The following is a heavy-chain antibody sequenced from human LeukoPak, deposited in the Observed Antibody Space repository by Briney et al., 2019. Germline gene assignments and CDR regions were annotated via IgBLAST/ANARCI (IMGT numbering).Heavy chain of an antibody. CDR1: GFTFSSYS. CDR2: ISSSSTSI. D-gene: IGHD6-19*01. V-gene: IGHV3-21*01. Sequence: PGGSLGLSCAASGFTFSSYSMNWVRQAPGKGLEWVSSISSSSTSIFYADSVKGRFTISRDNAKNSLYLQMNSLRAEDTAVYYCAAQWLVRINIWGQGTMVTVSS. CDR3: AAQWLVRINI. J-gene: IGHJ3*02.